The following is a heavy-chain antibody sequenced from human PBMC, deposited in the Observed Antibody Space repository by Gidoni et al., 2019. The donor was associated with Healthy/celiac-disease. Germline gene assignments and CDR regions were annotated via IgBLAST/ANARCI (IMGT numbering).Heavy chain of an antibody. CDR1: GLPFSRYG. CDR2: ISYDGSNK. CDR3: AKDFMTTVTTHWFDP. D-gene: IGHD4-17*01. Sequence: QVQLVESGGGVVQPGRSLRLSCAASGLPFSRYGMHWVRQAPGKGLEWVAVISYDGSNKYYADSVKGRFTISRDNSKNTLYLQMNSLRAEDTAVYYCAKDFMTTVTTHWFDPWGQGTLVTVSS. V-gene: IGHV3-30*18. J-gene: IGHJ5*02.